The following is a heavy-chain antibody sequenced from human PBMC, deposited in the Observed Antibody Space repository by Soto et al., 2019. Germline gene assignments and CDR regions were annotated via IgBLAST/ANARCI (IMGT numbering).Heavy chain of an antibody. Sequence: XVSLRLSCAASGFTFSSYRMNWVRQAPGKGLEWVSSISSSSSYIYYADSVKGRFTISRDNAKNSLYLQMNSLRAEDTAVYYCAREDGTMIVVVTGAFDIWGQGTMVTVSS. D-gene: IGHD3-22*01. V-gene: IGHV3-21*01. CDR3: AREDGTMIVVVTGAFDI. CDR1: GFTFSSYR. J-gene: IGHJ3*02. CDR2: ISSSSSYI.